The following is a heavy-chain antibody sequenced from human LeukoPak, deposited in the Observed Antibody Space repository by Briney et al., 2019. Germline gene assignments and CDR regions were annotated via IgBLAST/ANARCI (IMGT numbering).Heavy chain of an antibody. CDR3: ARAARYSGYDGLLKRYYFDY. CDR1: GYSISSGYY. Sequence: PSETLSLTCAVSGYSISSGYYWGWIRQPPGKGLEWIGSIYHSGSTYYNPSLKSRVTISVDTSKNQFPLKLSSVTAADTAVYYCARAARYSGYDGLLKRYYFDYWGQGTLVTVSS. J-gene: IGHJ4*02. V-gene: IGHV4-38-2*01. D-gene: IGHD5-12*01. CDR2: IYHSGST.